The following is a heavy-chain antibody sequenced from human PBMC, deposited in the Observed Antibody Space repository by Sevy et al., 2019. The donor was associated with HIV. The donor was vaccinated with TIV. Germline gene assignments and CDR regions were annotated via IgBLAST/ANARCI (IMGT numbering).Heavy chain of an antibody. J-gene: IGHJ4*02. D-gene: IGHD5-18*01. Sequence: SETLSLTCTVSGGSISSNYWSWIRQPPGKGLEWIGYIYSSGSSYNPSLKSRVSISMDTSKNQFSLNLNSVTAADTAVYYCARSSGYSYGDFDYWGQGTLVTVSS. CDR2: IYSSGSS. V-gene: IGHV4-59*01. CDR1: GGSISSNY. CDR3: ARSSGYSYGDFDY.